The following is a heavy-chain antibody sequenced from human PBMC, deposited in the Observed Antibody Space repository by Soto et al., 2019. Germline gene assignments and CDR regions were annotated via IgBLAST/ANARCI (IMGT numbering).Heavy chain of an antibody. V-gene: IGHV3-30*18. Sequence: GGSLRLSCAASGFTFSSYGMHWVRQAPGKGLEWVAVISYDGSNKYYADSVKGQFTISRDNSKNTLYLQMNSLRAEDTAVYYCANLYGDYVFDYWGQGTLVTVSS. CDR1: GFTFSSYG. CDR2: ISYDGSNK. D-gene: IGHD4-17*01. J-gene: IGHJ4*02. CDR3: ANLYGDYVFDY.